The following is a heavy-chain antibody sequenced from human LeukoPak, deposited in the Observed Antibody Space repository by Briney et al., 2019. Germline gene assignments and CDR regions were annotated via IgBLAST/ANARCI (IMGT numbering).Heavy chain of an antibody. CDR2: IWYDGSNK. Sequence: GGSLRLSCAASGFTFSSYGMHWVRQAPGKGLEWVAVIWYDGSNKYYADSVKGRFTISRDNSKNTLYLQMNSLRAEDTAVYYCARGTAARRAYFDYWGQGTLVTVSS. J-gene: IGHJ4*02. D-gene: IGHD6-6*01. V-gene: IGHV3-33*01. CDR3: ARGTAARRAYFDY. CDR1: GFTFSSYG.